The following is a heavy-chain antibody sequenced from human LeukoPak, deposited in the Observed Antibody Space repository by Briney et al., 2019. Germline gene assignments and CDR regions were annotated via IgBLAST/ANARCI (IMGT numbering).Heavy chain of an antibody. CDR2: IYYSGTT. CDR3: ARDRPRDIVATPSFDP. V-gene: IGHV4-39*07. Sequence: SETLSLTCAVYGGSFSSYYWGWIRQPPGKGLEWIGSIYYSGTTYYNPSLKSRVTISVDTSKNQFSLKVSSVTAADTAVYYCARDRPRDIVATPSFDPWGQGTLVTVSS. J-gene: IGHJ5*02. CDR1: GGSFSSYY. D-gene: IGHD5-12*01.